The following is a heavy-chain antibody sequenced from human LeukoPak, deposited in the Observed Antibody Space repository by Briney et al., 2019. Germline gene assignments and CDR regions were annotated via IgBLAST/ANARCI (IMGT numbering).Heavy chain of an antibody. CDR1: GGSISSSSYS. J-gene: IGHJ3*02. CDR3: ARGINSSGWRTYAFDI. CDR2: IYYSGST. V-gene: IGHV4-31*03. D-gene: IGHD6-19*01. Sequence: SETLSLTCTVSGGSISSSSYSWSWIRQHPGKGLEWIGYIYYSGSTYYNPSLKSRVTISVDTSKNQFSLKLSSVTAADTAVYYCARGINSSGWRTYAFDIWGQGTMVTVSS.